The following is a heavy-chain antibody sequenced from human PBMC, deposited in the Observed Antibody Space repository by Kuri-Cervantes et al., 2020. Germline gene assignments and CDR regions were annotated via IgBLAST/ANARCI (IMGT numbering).Heavy chain of an antibody. Sequence: SVKVSCKASGGTFSSYAISWVRQAPGQGLEWMGGIIPIFGTANYAQKFQGRVTITADESTSTAYMELGSLRSEDTAVYYCARARLVGYYYYYGMDVWGQGTTVTVYS. D-gene: IGHD1-26*01. V-gene: IGHV1-69*13. CDR3: ARARLVGYYYYYGMDV. CDR1: GGTFSSYA. CDR2: IIPIFGTA. J-gene: IGHJ6*02.